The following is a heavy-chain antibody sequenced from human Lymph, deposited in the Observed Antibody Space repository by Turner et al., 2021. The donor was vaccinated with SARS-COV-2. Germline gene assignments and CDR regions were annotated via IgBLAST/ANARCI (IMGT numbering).Heavy chain of an antibody. CDR3: ARRPGGNFDY. D-gene: IGHD1-26*01. CDR2: IYYSGST. V-gene: IGHV4-39*01. J-gene: IGHJ4*02. Sequence: QLQLEESGPGLVRPSETLSLTCSVSGGSISSQTNYWDWIRQAPGKGLQWSGSIYYSGSTYYNPSLKSRLTMSVDTSKSQFSLNLGSVTAADTAVYYCARRPGGNFDYWGQGALVIVSS. CDR1: GGSISSQTNY.